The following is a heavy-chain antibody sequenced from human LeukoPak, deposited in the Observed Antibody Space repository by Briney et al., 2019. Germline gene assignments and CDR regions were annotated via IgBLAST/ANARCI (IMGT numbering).Heavy chain of an antibody. CDR1: GFTFSSYA. CDR2: ISGSGGST. V-gene: IGHV3-23*01. J-gene: IGHJ6*02. CDR3: AKDPGYSSSWYENYGMDV. Sequence: GGSLRLSCAASGFTFSSYAMSWVRQAPEKGLEWVSAISGSGGSTYYADSVKGRFTISRDNSKNTLYLQMNSLRAEDTAVYYCAKDPGYSSSWYENYGMDVWGQGTTVTVSS. D-gene: IGHD6-13*01.